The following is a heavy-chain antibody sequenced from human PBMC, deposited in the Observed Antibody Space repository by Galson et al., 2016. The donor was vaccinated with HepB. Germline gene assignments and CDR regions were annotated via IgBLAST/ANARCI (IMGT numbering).Heavy chain of an antibody. CDR2: IDWDDDK. Sequence: PALVKPTQTLTLTCTFSGFSLSTSGVGVGWIRQPPGKALEWLALIDWDDDKYYSTSLKTRLTISKDTSKNQVVLTMTNMDPVDTATYYCARIWGSSSSGARYYGMDVWGQGTTVTVSS. CDR3: ARIWGSSSSGARYYGMDV. V-gene: IGHV2-70*01. J-gene: IGHJ6*02. D-gene: IGHD6-6*01. CDR1: GFSLSTSGVG.